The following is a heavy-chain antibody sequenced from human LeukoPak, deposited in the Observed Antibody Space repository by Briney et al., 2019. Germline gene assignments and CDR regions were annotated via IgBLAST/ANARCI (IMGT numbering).Heavy chain of an antibody. V-gene: IGHV4-59*08. D-gene: IGHD2-2*03. J-gene: IGHJ5*02. CDR3: ARHGYCSSTSCLGVDP. CDR2: IYYSGST. CDR1: GGSISSYY. Sequence: SETLSLTCTVSGGSISSYYWSWIRQPPGKGLEWIGYIYYSGSTNYNPSLKSRVTISVDTSKNQFSLKLSSVTAADTAVYYCARHGYCSSTSCLGVDPWGQGTLVTVSS.